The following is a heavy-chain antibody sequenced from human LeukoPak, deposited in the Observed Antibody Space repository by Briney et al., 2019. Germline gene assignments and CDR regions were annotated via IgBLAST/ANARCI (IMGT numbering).Heavy chain of an antibody. D-gene: IGHD1-1*01. J-gene: IGHJ4*02. CDR2: INPKSGGT. CDR3: ARGRTTTDH. V-gene: IGHV1-2*06. Sequence: ASVKVSCKTSGYTFSEFFMHWVRQAPGQGLEWMGRINPKSGGTNFAQKFQGRVTVTRDTTNSVVHMELTSLTSDDTAVYGCARGRTTTDHWGQGTLVTVSS. CDR1: GYTFSEFF.